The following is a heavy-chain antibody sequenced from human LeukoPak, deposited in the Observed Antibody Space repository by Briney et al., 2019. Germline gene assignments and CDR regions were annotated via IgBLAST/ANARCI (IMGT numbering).Heavy chain of an antibody. V-gene: IGHV3-23*01. D-gene: IGHD1-26*01. Sequence: PGGSLRLSCAASGFTLSSYGMSWVRQAPGKGLEWVSAISGSGGSTYYADSVKGRFTISRDNSKNTLYLQMNSLRAEDTAVYYCAKGRRIVGARQEGYYFDYWGQGTLVTVSS. J-gene: IGHJ4*02. CDR3: AKGRRIVGARQEGYYFDY. CDR1: GFTLSSYG. CDR2: ISGSGGST.